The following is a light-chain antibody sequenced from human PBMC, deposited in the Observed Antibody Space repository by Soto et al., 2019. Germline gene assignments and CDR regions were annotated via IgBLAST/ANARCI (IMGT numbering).Light chain of an antibody. CDR1: KNDIGVYDF. J-gene: IGLJ1*01. Sequence: QSALTQPPSASGSPGQSVTISCTGTKNDIGVYDFVSWYQHHPGKAPRLIIYEVVQRPLGVPDRFSGSKSGNTASLTVSGLQAADEADYFCKSYAGSNTYVFGSGTKLTVL. CDR2: EVV. V-gene: IGLV2-8*01. CDR3: KSYAGSNTYV.